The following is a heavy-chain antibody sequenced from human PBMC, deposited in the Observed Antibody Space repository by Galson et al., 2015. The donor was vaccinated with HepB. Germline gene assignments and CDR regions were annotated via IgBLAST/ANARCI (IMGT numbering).Heavy chain of an antibody. Sequence: SLRLSCAASGFTFSDYYMSWIRQAPGKGLEWVSYISSSSSYTNYADSVKGRFTISRDNAKNSLYLQMNSLRAEDTAVYYCARRRTSYSSSPTDAFDIWGQGTMVTVSS. CDR1: GFTFSDYY. CDR3: ARRRTSYSSSPTDAFDI. D-gene: IGHD6-6*01. CDR2: ISSSSSYT. J-gene: IGHJ3*02. V-gene: IGHV3-11*06.